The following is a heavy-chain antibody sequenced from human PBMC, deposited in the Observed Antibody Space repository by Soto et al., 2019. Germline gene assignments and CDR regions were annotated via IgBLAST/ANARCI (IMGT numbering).Heavy chain of an antibody. Sequence: NWVRQXPGQGLEWVSFISSGAYTVYYADSLEGRFSIYRDDAKNSVYLKMTGLRIYDTAVYYCVRSRRELFGLVPPSGFWGRGSLVTVSS. D-gene: IGHD3-10*01. CDR3: VRSRRELFGLVPPSGF. J-gene: IGHJ4*02. V-gene: IGHV3-48*01. CDR2: ISSGAYTV.